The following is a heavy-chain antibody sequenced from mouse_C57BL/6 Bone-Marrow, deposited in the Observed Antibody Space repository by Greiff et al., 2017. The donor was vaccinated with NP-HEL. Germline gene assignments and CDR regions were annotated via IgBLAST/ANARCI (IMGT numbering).Heavy chain of an antibody. V-gene: IGHV5-9-1*02. J-gene: IGHJ4*01. CDR2: ISSGGDYI. Sequence: EVQGVESGEGLVKPGGSLKLSCAASGFTFSSYAMSWVRQTPEKRLEWVAYISSGGDYIYYADTVKGRFTISRDNARNTLYLQMSSLKSEDTAMYYCTREGNDYDDYAMDYWGQGTSVTVSS. CDR1: GFTFSSYA. CDR3: TREGNDYDDYAMDY. D-gene: IGHD2-4*01.